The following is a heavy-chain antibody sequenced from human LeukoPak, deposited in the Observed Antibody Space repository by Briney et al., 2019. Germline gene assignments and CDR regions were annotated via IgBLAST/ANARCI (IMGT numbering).Heavy chain of an antibody. D-gene: IGHD4-23*01. J-gene: IGHJ4*02. Sequence: GESLKISCKGSGYSFTSYWIGWVRQMPGKGLEWMGIIYPGDSDTRYSPSFQGQVTISADKSISTAYLQWGSLKASDTAVYYCAKLRWPEGDRSSFDYWGQGTLVTVSS. CDR2: IYPGDSDT. V-gene: IGHV5-51*01. CDR1: GYSFTSYW. CDR3: AKLRWPEGDRSSFDY.